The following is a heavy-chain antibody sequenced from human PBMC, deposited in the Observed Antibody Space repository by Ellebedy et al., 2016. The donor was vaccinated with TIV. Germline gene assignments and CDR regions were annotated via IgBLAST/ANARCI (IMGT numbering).Heavy chain of an antibody. J-gene: IGHJ4*02. Sequence: GESLKISCAASGFTFSSYWMHWVRQAPGKGLVWVSRINSDGSSTSYADSVKGRFTISRDNAKNTLYLKMNSLRAEDTAVYYCTASPTYYDFWSGYYGGGRFDYWGQGTLVTVSS. CDR3: TASPTYYDFWSGYYGGGRFDY. V-gene: IGHV3-74*01. D-gene: IGHD3-3*01. CDR2: INSDGSST. CDR1: GFTFSSYW.